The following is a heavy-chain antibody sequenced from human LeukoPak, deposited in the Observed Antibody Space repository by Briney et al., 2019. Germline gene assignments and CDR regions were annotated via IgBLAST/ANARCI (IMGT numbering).Heavy chain of an antibody. D-gene: IGHD2-15*01. CDR1: GFTFSTYT. Sequence: PGGSLRLSCAASGFTFSTYTMYWVRQAPGKGLEWVAVISYDGSNKYYADSVKGRFTISRDNSKNTVYLQMNSLRAEDTAVYYCAREVVAYYYNYGMDVWGQGTTVTVSS. CDR3: AREVVAYYYNYGMDV. V-gene: IGHV3-30-3*01. J-gene: IGHJ6*02. CDR2: ISYDGSNK.